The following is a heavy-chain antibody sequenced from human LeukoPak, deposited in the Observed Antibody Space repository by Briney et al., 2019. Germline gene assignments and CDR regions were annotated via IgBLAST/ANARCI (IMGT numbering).Heavy chain of an antibody. V-gene: IGHV3-23*01. CDR3: AKSFLGFSYGKIDY. CDR1: GFTFSSYA. CDR2: IRGSDDST. D-gene: IGHD5-18*01. Sequence: GGSLRLSCAASGFTFSSYAMTWVRQAPGKGLEWVSAIRGSDDSTYYADSVKGRFTISRDNSKNMLYLEMNSLRAEDTAVYYCAKSFLGFSYGKIDYWGQGTVVTVSS. J-gene: IGHJ4*02.